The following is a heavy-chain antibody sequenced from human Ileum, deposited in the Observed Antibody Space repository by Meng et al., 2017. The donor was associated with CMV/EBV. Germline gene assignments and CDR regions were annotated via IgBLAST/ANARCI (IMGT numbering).Heavy chain of an antibody. Sequence: ASVKVSFKASGYTFTCYYMHWVRQAPGQGLEWMGWINPNSGGTNYAQRFQGRVTMTRDTSISTADRELSRLRSDETAVYYCARRGLWFGDGFDPWGQGTLVTVSS. CDR3: ARRGLWFGDGFDP. V-gene: IGHV1-2*02. D-gene: IGHD3-10*01. CDR2: INPNSGGT. J-gene: IGHJ5*02. CDR1: GYTFTCYY.